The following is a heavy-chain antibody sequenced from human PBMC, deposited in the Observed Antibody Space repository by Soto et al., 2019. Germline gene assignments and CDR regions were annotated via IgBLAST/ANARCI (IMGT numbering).Heavy chain of an antibody. CDR1: GFTFSSYG. CDR2: IWYDGSNK. CDR3: ARDIVVVVAAPSGMDV. V-gene: IGHV3-33*01. D-gene: IGHD2-15*01. J-gene: IGHJ6*02. Sequence: GGSLRLSCAASGFTFSSYGMHWVRQAPGKGLEWVAVIWYDGSNKYYADSVKGRFTISRDNSKNTLYLQMNSLRAEDTAVYYCARDIVVVVAAPSGMDVWGQGTTVTVSS.